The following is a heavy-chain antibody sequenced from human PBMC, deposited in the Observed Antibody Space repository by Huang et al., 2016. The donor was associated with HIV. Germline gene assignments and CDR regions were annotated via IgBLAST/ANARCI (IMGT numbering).Heavy chain of an antibody. D-gene: IGHD4-17*01. CDR3: SPSGDDYFYFYMDV. Sequence: QLVESGGDSVQSGRSLRLSCRGSGFIFNDFAINWCRQSPGKGLEWIGFVRSKAFGGASKSAPSVKDRFTVSRDEAKNVAFLQMDNLQVDDTAIYYCSPSGDDYFYFYMDVWGNGTTVIVS. CDR2: VRSKAFGGAS. V-gene: IGHV3-49*03. J-gene: IGHJ6*03. CDR1: GFIFNDFA.